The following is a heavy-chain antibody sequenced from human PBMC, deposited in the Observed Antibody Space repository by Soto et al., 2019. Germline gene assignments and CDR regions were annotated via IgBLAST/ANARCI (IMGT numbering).Heavy chain of an antibody. CDR2: ISAYNGNT. J-gene: IGHJ5*02. D-gene: IGHD1-7*01. V-gene: IGHV1-18*01. CDR3: ARCNWNFCNWFDP. CDR1: GYTFNSYG. Sequence: GASVKVSCKASGYTFNSYGSRWVRQDPGQGLEWMGWISAYNGNTNYAQKLQGRVTMTTDTSTSTAYMELRSLRSDDTAVYYCARCNWNFCNWFDPWGQGTLVTVSS.